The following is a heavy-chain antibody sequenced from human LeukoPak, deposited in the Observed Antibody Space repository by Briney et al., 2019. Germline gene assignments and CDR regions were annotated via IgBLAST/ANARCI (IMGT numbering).Heavy chain of an antibody. D-gene: IGHD6-13*01. CDR3: ARGSTGIAAATGPFDY. V-gene: IGHV1-18*01. Sequence: GASVKVSCKASGYTFTSYGISWVRQAPGQGLEWMGWISAYNGNTNYAQKFQGRVTITADESTSTAYMELSSLRSEDTAVYYCARGSTGIAAATGPFDYWGQGTLVTVSS. J-gene: IGHJ4*02. CDR1: GYTFTSYG. CDR2: ISAYNGNT.